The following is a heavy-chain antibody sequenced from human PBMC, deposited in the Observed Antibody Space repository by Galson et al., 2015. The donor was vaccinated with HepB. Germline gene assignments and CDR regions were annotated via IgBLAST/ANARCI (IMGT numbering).Heavy chain of an antibody. V-gene: IGHV3-53*01. CDR2: IYTGGST. Sequence: SLRLSCAASGLTVNSNYMSWVRQAPGKGLEWVSAIYTGGSTYYADSVKGRFTISRDNSRNTLYLQMNNLRAEDAAVYYCAREFPLKWLLVGAFDIWGQGTMVTVSS. D-gene: IGHD3-3*01. J-gene: IGHJ3*02. CDR1: GLTVNSNY. CDR3: AREFPLKWLLVGAFDI.